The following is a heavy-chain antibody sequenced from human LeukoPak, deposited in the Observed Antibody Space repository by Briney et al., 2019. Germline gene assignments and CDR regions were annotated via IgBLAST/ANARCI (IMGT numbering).Heavy chain of an antibody. CDR1: GGSFSGYY. Sequence: PSETLSLTCAVYGGSFSGYYWSWIRQPPGKGLEWIGEINHSGSTNYNPSLKSRVTISVDTSKNQFSLKLSSVTAADTAVYYCARDEYYDYVWGSYRHGGPMDVWGKGTTVTVSS. V-gene: IGHV4-34*01. J-gene: IGHJ6*03. D-gene: IGHD3-16*02. CDR2: INHSGST. CDR3: ARDEYYDYVWGSYRHGGPMDV.